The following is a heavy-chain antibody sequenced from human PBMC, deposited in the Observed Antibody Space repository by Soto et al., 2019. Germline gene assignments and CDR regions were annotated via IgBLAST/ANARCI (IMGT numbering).Heavy chain of an antibody. CDR1: EFIFKMYW. V-gene: IGHV3-74*01. CDR2: IYSDGTYS. D-gene: IGHD3-10*01. J-gene: IGHJ4*02. CDR3: TRGPRPISTGTGDY. Sequence: GGSLRLSCAASEFIFKMYWMHWVRQSPGKGLVWISRIYSDGTYSDYADSVRGRFTISRDNVNDTLYLQMNNLRAEDSGLYYCTRGPRPISTGTGDYWGQGTQVTVSS.